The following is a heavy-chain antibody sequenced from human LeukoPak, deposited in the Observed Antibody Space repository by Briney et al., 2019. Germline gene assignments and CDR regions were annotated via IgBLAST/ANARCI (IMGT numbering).Heavy chain of an antibody. D-gene: IGHD5-24*01. CDR3: ARGEEKATITALDS. V-gene: IGHV3-21*01. Sequence: GGSLRLSCAASGFTFSNYDMHWVRQAPGKGLEGVSAISSSSSYIYYADSIKGRFTISRDNAENSLYLQMNSLRAVDTAVYFCARGEEKATITALDSWGQGTLVTVSS. CDR1: GFTFSNYD. CDR2: ISSSSSYI. J-gene: IGHJ4*02.